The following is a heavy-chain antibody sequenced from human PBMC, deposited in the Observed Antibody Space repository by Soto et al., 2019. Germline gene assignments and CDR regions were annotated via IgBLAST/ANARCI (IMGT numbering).Heavy chain of an antibody. Sequence: QVQLVESGGGVVQPGRSLRLSCAASGFTFSSYGMHWVRQAPGKGLEWVAVISYDGSNKYYADSVKGRFTISRDNSKNTLYLQMNSLRAEDTAVYYCAKEHPRSSSSYYYYYYGMDVWGQGTTVTVSS. CDR3: AKEHPRSSSSYYYYYYGMDV. D-gene: IGHD6-6*01. CDR1: GFTFSSYG. J-gene: IGHJ6*02. V-gene: IGHV3-30*18. CDR2: ISYDGSNK.